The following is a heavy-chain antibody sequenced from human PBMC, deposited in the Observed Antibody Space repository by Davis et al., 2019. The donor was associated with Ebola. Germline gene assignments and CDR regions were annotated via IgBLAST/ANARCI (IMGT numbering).Heavy chain of an antibody. V-gene: IGHV3-30*02. CDR2: IRYGGSNK. D-gene: IGHD2-2*01. CDR3: ARSGLVVPAAIGLPLANWFDP. Sequence: PGGSLRLSCAASGFTFSSYGMHWVRQAPGKGLEWVAFIRYGGSNKYYADSVKGRFTISRDNSKNTLYLQMNSLRAEDTAVYYCARSGLVVPAAIGLPLANWFDPWGQGTLVTVSS. CDR1: GFTFSSYG. J-gene: IGHJ5*02.